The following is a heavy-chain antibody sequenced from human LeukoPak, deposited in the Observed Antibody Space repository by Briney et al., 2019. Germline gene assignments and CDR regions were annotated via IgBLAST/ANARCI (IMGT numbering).Heavy chain of an antibody. Sequence: SETLSLTCAVYGGSFSGYYWSWIRQPPGKGLEWIGEINHSGSTNYNPSLKSRVTISVDTSKNQFSLHLNSMTPEDTAVYYCTRDRGIPNGWLFDYWGQGILVTVSS. CDR3: TRDRGIPNGWLFDY. CDR2: INHSGST. CDR1: GGSFSGYY. V-gene: IGHV4-34*01. J-gene: IGHJ4*02. D-gene: IGHD6-19*01.